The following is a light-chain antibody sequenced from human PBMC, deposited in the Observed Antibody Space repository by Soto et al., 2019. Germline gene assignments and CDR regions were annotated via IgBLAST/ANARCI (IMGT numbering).Light chain of an antibody. CDR1: QNLLLSNGYNY. CDR2: LAS. V-gene: IGKV2-28*01. J-gene: IGKJ2*01. Sequence: DLVMTQSPLSLPVTPGEPASISCRSSQNLLLSNGYNYLDWYLQKPGQSPQLLIYLASTRASGVPDRFSGSGSGTDFTLKISRVEAEDVGVYYCMVALQPYTFGQGTKLEIK. CDR3: MVALQPYT.